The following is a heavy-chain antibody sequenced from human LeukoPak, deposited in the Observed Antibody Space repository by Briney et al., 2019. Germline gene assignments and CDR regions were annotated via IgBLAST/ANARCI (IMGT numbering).Heavy chain of an antibody. Sequence: GGSLRLSCAASGFTFGSYDMHWVGQVTGKGLEWVSAVGISGDTYYAGSVKGRFTISRENAKNSLYLQMNSLTAGDTAVYYCVRGGIQVSGIDEIDYWGQGTLVTVSS. J-gene: IGHJ4*02. D-gene: IGHD6-19*01. CDR3: VRGGIQVSGIDEIDY. V-gene: IGHV3-13*01. CDR1: GFTFGSYD. CDR2: VGISGDT.